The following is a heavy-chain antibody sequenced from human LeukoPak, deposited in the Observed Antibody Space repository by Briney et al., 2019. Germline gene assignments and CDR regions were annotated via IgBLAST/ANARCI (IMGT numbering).Heavy chain of an antibody. V-gene: IGHV4-59*01. D-gene: IGHD3-22*01. Sequence: PSETLSLTCTVSGGSISSYYWSWIRQPPGKGLEWIGYIYYSGSTNYNPSLKSRVTISVDTSKNQFSLKLSSVTAADTAVYYCARELSHSSGCYDYWGQGTLVTVSS. CDR1: GGSISSYY. J-gene: IGHJ4*02. CDR3: ARELSHSSGCYDY. CDR2: IYYSGST.